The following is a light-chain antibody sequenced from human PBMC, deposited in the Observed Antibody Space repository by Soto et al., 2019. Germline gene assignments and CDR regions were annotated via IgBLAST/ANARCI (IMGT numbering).Light chain of an antibody. V-gene: IGKV3-20*01. Sequence: EIVLTQSPGTLSLSPGERAALSCRASQSVSISYLAWNQQKPGQAPRLLIYGASSRATGIPDRFSGSGSGTDFTLTISRLEPEDFAVYYCQQYGSSPLTFGGGTKVDIK. CDR3: QQYGSSPLT. CDR2: GAS. CDR1: QSVSISY. J-gene: IGKJ4*01.